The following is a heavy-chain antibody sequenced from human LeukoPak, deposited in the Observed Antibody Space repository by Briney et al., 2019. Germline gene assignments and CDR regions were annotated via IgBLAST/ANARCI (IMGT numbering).Heavy chain of an antibody. J-gene: IGHJ6*03. Sequence: PGGSLRLSCAASGFTFDDYGMSWVRPAPGKGLAWVSGINWYGGSTGYADSVKGRFTISRDNAKNSLYLQMNSLRAEDTALYYCARCLRLGYYYYYYMDVWGKGTTVTVSS. CDR1: GFTFDDYG. D-gene: IGHD3-10*01. CDR3: ARCLRLGYYYYYYMDV. CDR2: INWYGGST. V-gene: IGHV3-20*04.